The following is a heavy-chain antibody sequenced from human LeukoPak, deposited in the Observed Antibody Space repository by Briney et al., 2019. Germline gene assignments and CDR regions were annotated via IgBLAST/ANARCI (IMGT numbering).Heavy chain of an antibody. Sequence: GGSLRLSCAASGFTFDDYAMHWVRQAPGKGLEWVSGISWNSGSIGYADSVKGRFTISRDNAKNSLYLQMNSLRAEDTAVYYCARVSGSYYAVHDAFDIWGQGTMVTVSS. CDR2: ISWNSGSI. CDR1: GFTFDDYA. CDR3: ARVSGSYYAVHDAFDI. J-gene: IGHJ3*02. D-gene: IGHD1-26*01. V-gene: IGHV3-9*01.